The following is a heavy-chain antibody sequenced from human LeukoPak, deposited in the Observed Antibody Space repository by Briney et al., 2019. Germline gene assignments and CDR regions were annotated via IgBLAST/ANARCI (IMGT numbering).Heavy chain of an antibody. V-gene: IGHV4-39*01. CDR1: GGSISSSSYY. J-gene: IGHJ5*02. Sequence: SETLSLTCTVSGGSISSSSYYWGWIRQPPGKGLEWTGSIYYSGSTYYNPSLKSRVTISVDTSKNQFSLKLSSVTAADTAVYYCARPVHTGPWVDTAMASYSTWGQGTLVTVSS. CDR3: ARPVHTGPWVDTAMASYST. CDR2: IYYSGST. D-gene: IGHD5-18*01.